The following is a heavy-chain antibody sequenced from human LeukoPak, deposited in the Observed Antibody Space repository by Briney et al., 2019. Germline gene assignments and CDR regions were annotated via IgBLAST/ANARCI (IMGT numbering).Heavy chain of an antibody. V-gene: IGHV1-18*04. CDR2: ISAYNGNT. CDR3: ARDPPRYCSSTSCSPNWFDP. CDR1: GYTFTSYG. Sequence: ASVKVSCKASGYTFTSYGISWVRQAPGQGLEWMGWISAYNGNTNYAQKLQGRVTMTTGTSTSTAYMELRSLRSDDTAVYYCARDPPRYCSSTSCSPNWFDPWGQGTLVTVSS. J-gene: IGHJ5*02. D-gene: IGHD2-2*01.